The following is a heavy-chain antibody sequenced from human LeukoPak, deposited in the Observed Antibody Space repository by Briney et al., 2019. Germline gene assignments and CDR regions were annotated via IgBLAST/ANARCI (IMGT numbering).Heavy chain of an antibody. J-gene: IGHJ3*02. Sequence: SETLSLTCAVYGGSLSGYFWSWFRQPPGKGLEWIGEVNHRGSTNYNPSLKSRVTISVDTSKNQFSLKLSSVTAADTAVYYCAREIIVARGAFDIWGQGTMVTVSS. CDR3: AREIIVARGAFDI. V-gene: IGHV4-34*01. D-gene: IGHD5-12*01. CDR2: VNHRGST. CDR1: GGSLSGYF.